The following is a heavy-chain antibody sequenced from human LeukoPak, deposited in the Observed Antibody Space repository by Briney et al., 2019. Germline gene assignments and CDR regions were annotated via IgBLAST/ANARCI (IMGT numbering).Heavy chain of an antibody. CDR1: GFTFSTYS. CDR2: ISSSSGTI. J-gene: IGHJ4*02. D-gene: IGHD3-10*01. Sequence: GGSLRLSCAASGFTFSTYSMKWVRQAPGKGLEWVSYISSSSGTIYYADSVKGRFTISRDNAKNSLYLQMNGLRDEDTAVYYCARDQSDYYGSGSYSEGSYWGQGTLVTVSP. CDR3: ARDQSDYYGSGSYSEGSY. V-gene: IGHV3-48*02.